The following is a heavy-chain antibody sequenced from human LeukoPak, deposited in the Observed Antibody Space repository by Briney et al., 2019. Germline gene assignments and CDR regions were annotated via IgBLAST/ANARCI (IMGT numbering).Heavy chain of an antibody. CDR3: ARDPDSSGSWPHTYFDY. CDR1: GGSISSGDYY. J-gene: IGHJ4*02. D-gene: IGHD6-25*01. V-gene: IGHV4-30-4*01. CDR2: IYYSGST. Sequence: PSQTLSLTCTVSGGSISSGDYYWSWIRQPPGKGLEWIGYIYYSGSTYYNSSLKSRVTISVDTSKNQFSLNLTSLTAADTAVYYCARDPDSSGSWPHTYFDYWGQGTLVTVSS.